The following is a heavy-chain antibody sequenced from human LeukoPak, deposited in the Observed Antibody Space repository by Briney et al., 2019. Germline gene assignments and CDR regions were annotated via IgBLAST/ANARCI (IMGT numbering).Heavy chain of an antibody. J-gene: IGHJ4*02. CDR2: FYPGDSDT. CDR3: ARRTYCSGGSCYADY. CDR1: GYSFTTFW. D-gene: IGHD2-15*01. Sequence: GESLKISCKGSGYSFTTFWSGWVRQLPGKGLEWVGIFYPGDSDTIYSPYFQGQVTLSADKSISTAYLQWNSLKASDTAMYYCARRTYCSGGSCYADYWGQGTLVTVSS. V-gene: IGHV5-51*01.